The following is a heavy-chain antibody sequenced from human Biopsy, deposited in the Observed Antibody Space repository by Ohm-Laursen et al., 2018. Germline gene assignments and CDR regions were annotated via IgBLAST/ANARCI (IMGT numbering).Heavy chain of an antibody. V-gene: IGHV3-74*01. Sequence: SLRLSCTASGFTFSNYYMHWVRQAPGKGLLLVSRIKRDGTTTDYAESVKGRFTISRDNAKNTLYLQMNSLRAEDTAVYYCARGGFFAYSTFDYWGQGALVTVSS. D-gene: IGHD4-11*01. CDR1: GFTFSNYY. CDR3: ARGGFFAYSTFDY. J-gene: IGHJ4*02. CDR2: IKRDGTTT.